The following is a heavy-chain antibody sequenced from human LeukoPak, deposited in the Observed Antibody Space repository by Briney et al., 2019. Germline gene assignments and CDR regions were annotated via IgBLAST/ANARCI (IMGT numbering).Heavy chain of an antibody. V-gene: IGHV3-23*01. CDR1: GFTFSSYA. CDR2: ISGSGDST. D-gene: IGHD3-3*01. J-gene: IGHJ4*02. Sequence: GGSLRLSCAASGFTFSSYAKSWVRQAPGKGLEWVSAISGSGDSTYYADSVKGRFTISRDNSKNTLYLQMNSLRAEDTAVYYCAKAGGITIFGIVNPHFDYWGQGTLVTVSS. CDR3: AKAGGITIFGIVNPHFDY.